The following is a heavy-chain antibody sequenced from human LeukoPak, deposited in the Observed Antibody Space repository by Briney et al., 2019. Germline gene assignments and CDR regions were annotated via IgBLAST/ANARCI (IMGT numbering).Heavy chain of an antibody. CDR3: AREVVYCSSTSCPQDY. D-gene: IGHD2-2*01. Sequence: ASVKVSCKASGYSFTSLYMHWVRQAPGQGLEWLGLINPSGSSTLYAQKFQGRVTMTRDTSISTAYMELSRLRSDDTAVYYCAREVVYCSSTSCPQDYWGQGTLVTVSS. V-gene: IGHV1-46*01. CDR1: GYSFTSLY. CDR2: INPSGSST. J-gene: IGHJ4*02.